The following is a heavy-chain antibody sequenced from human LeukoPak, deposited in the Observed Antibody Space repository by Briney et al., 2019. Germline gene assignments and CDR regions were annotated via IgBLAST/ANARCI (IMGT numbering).Heavy chain of an antibody. V-gene: IGHV1-2*02. Sequence: ASVKVSCKASGYTFSDYYMHWVRQAPGQGLEWMGWINPNSGGTNSAQKFQGRVTMTRDTSIGTAYMELSRLRSDDTAVYYCARGVGYSSSWRFDYWGQGTLVTVSS. D-gene: IGHD6-13*01. J-gene: IGHJ4*02. CDR1: GYTFSDYY. CDR3: ARGVGYSSSWRFDY. CDR2: INPNSGGT.